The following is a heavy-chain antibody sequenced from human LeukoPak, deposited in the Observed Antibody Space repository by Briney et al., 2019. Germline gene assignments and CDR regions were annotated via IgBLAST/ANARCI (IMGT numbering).Heavy chain of an antibody. Sequence: PSETLSLTCAVSGYSISSGYYWGWIRQSPGKGLEWIGNIYHSGSTYKSPSLKSRVTISLDTSKNQFSLKLSSVTAADTAMYYCARLSGAPVRHPIYHFDYWGQGTLVAVSS. D-gene: IGHD2-2*02. J-gene: IGHJ4*02. CDR3: ARLSGAPVRHPIYHFDY. V-gene: IGHV4-38-2*01. CDR1: GYSISSGYY. CDR2: IYHSGST.